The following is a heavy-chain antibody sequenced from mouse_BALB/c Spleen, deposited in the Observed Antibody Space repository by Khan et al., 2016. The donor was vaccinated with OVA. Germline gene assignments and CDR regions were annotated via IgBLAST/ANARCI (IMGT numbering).Heavy chain of an antibody. CDR2: IYYSGTT. CDR1: GYSITSGYS. D-gene: IGHD1-1*01. Sequence: EVKLLESGPDLVKPSQSLSLTRTVTGYSITSGYSWHWIRQFPGNKLEWMGYIYYSGTTNYNPSLKSRISITRDTSKNQFFLQLNSVTTEDTATYYCARSGTTVVAYWYFDVWGAGTTVTVSS. CDR3: ARSGTTVVAYWYFDV. J-gene: IGHJ1*01. V-gene: IGHV3-1*02.